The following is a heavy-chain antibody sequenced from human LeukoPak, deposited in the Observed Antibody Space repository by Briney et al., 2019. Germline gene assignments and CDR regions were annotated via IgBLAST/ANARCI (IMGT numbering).Heavy chain of an antibody. V-gene: IGHV1-2*02. J-gene: IGHJ5*02. CDR3: ARGGSTVTTRYNWFDP. CDR1: GYTFTGYY. Sequence: ASVKVSCKASGYTFTGYYMHWVRQAPGQGLEWMGWINPNSGGTNYAQKFQGRVTMTRDTSISTAYMELSRLRSDDTAVYYCARGGSTVTTRYNWFDPWGQGTLVTVSS. CDR2: INPNSGGT. D-gene: IGHD4-17*01.